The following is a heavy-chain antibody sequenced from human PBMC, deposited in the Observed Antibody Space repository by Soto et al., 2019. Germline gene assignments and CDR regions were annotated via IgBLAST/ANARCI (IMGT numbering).Heavy chain of an antibody. CDR3: AKNLGPSGSYGLDY. V-gene: IGHV3-23*01. Sequence: GGSLRLSCAASGFTFSRDGMSWVRQAPGKGLEWVSLITDNGGSTYYADSVKGRFTISRDNSKNTLYLQMNSLRVEDTAVYYCAKNLGPSGSYGLDYWGQGTLVTVSS. CDR2: ITDNGGST. CDR1: GFTFSRDG. D-gene: IGHD1-26*01. J-gene: IGHJ4*02.